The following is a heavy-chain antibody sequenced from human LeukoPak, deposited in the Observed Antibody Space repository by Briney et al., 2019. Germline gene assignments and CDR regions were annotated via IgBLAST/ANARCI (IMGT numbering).Heavy chain of an antibody. CDR2: IGTGGDT. D-gene: IGHD3-10*01. CDR3: AKEADYYATLIYFDY. Sequence: GGSLTLSCAASGFTFSSYDMPWVRHATGKGVEGVSAIGTGGDTYYPGSVKGRFTISRDNSKNTLYLQMNRLTAEDTAVYYCAKEADYYATLIYFDYWGHGTLVTVSS. J-gene: IGHJ4*01. CDR1: GFTFSSYD. V-gene: IGHV3-13*01.